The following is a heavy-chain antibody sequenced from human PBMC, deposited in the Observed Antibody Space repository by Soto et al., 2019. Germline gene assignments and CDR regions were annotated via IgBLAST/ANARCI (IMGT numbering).Heavy chain of an antibody. CDR3: RTEFSDYVWGSYRPPHLPGDY. D-gene: IGHD3-16*02. CDR1: GFTFSSYG. CDR2: ISYDGSNK. V-gene: IGHV3-30*03. Sequence: PGGSLRLSCAASGFTFSSYGMHWVRQAPGKGLEWVAVISYDGSNKYYADSVKGRFTISRDNSKNTLYLQMNSLRAEVTAVDYSRTEFSDYVWGSYRPPHLPGDYWGQGT. J-gene: IGHJ4*02.